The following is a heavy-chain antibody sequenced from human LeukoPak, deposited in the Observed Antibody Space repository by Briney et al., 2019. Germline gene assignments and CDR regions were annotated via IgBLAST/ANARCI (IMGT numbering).Heavy chain of an antibody. J-gene: IGHJ3*02. CDR2: ISGSGGST. CDR3: AKNSGSYSYDAFDI. D-gene: IGHD1-26*01. CDR1: GFTFSSYA. V-gene: IGHV3-23*01. Sequence: GGSLRLSCAASGFTFSSYAMNWVRQAPGKGLEWVSVISGSGGSTYYADSVKGRFTISRDNSKNTLYLQMHSLRAEDTALYYCAKNSGSYSYDAFDIWGQGTMVTVSS.